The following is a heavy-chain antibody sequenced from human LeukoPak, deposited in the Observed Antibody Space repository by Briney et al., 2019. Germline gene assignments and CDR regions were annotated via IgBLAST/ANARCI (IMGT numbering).Heavy chain of an antibody. CDR3: GAFGVVVIRYYFDY. CDR2: IFYSGTT. Sequence: PSETLSLTCTVSGGSISSSSYYWGWIRQSPGKGLEWIGSIFYSGTTYYNPSLKSRVTISVDTSKNQFSLKLSSVTAADTAVYYCGAFGVVVIRYYFDYWGQGTLVTASS. CDR1: GGSISSSSYY. V-gene: IGHV4-39*01. J-gene: IGHJ4*02. D-gene: IGHD3-22*01.